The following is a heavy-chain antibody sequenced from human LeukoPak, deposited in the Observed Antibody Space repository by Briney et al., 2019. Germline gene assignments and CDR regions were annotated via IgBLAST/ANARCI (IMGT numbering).Heavy chain of an antibody. CDR3: ARAEEIVVVTA. Sequence: GGTLRLSCAASGFTFNSYAMNWVRQAPGKGLEWVSTISSSGNNTYYADSVKGRFTISRDNAKNSLYLQMNSLRAEDTAVYYCARAEEIVVVTAWGQGTLVTVSS. D-gene: IGHD3-22*01. V-gene: IGHV3-21*01. J-gene: IGHJ5*02. CDR1: GFTFNSYA. CDR2: ISSSGNNT.